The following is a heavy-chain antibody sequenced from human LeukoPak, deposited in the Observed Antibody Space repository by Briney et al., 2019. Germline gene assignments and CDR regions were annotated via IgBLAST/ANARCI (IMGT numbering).Heavy chain of an antibody. CDR1: GFTFINYG. CDR2: VSGSGTST. Sequence: GGSLRLSCAGSGFTFINYGIIWVRQAPGKGLEWVSSVSGSGTSTHYADSVKGRFTITRDNSKDTVDLQMNSLRAEDTAVYYCARSRSTVVPAARRPSWFDPWGQGTLVTVSS. V-gene: IGHV3-23*01. CDR3: ARSRSTVVPAARRPSWFDP. J-gene: IGHJ5*02. D-gene: IGHD2-2*01.